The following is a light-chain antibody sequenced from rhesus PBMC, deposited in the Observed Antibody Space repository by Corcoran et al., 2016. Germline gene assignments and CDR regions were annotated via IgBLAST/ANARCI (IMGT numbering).Light chain of an antibody. CDR2: GAS. CDR3: YQHSSGYS. V-gene: IGKV3-10*01. CDR1: QSVSSY. J-gene: IGKJ2*01. Sequence: QVILTQSPATLSLSPGERATLSCRASQSVSSYLAWYQQKPGQAPSLLIYGASSRATGIPDRFSGSGSGTDFTLTISSLEPEDVGVYHCYQHSSGYSFGQGTKVEIK.